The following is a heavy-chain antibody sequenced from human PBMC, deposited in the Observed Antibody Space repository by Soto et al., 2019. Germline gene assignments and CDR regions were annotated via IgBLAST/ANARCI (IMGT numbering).Heavy chain of an antibody. V-gene: IGHV3-74*01. CDR3: ARARGLDYLGSGTSVY. CDR1: GFTFSSEW. J-gene: IGHJ4*02. Sequence: GGSLRLSCAASGFTFSSEWMHWVRQAPGKGLVWVSRINSDGSSTTYADSVRGRFTISRDNAKNTLYLQMNSLRAEDTAVYYCARARGLDYLGSGTSVYWGQGNLVTVSS. D-gene: IGHD2-2*01. CDR2: INSDGSST.